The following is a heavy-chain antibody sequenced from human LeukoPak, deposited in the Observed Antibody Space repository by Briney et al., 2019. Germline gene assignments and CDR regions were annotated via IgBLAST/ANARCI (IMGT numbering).Heavy chain of an antibody. CDR2: MNPNSGNT. CDR3: ARWASGYFYYYYMDV. J-gene: IGHJ6*03. CDR1: GYTFTSYD. D-gene: IGHD3-3*01. V-gene: IGHV1-8*01. Sequence: PSVKVSCKASGYTFTSYDINWVRQATGQGLEWMGWMNPNSGNTGYAQKFQGRVTMTRNTSISTAYMELSSLRSEDTAVYYCARWASGYFYYYYMDVWGKGTTVTVSS.